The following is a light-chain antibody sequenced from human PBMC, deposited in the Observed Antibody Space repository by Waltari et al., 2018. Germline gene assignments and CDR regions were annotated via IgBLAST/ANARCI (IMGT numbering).Light chain of an antibody. CDR2: AAS. V-gene: IGKV1-NL1*01. Sequence: DIQMTQSPSSLSASVGDRVTITCRGSQGISNSLAWYQQKPGKAPKLLLYAASRLESGVPSRFTGSGSGTDYTLTISSLQPEDFATYYCQQYYSTPYTFGQGTKLEIK. J-gene: IGKJ2*01. CDR1: QGISNS. CDR3: QQYYSTPYT.